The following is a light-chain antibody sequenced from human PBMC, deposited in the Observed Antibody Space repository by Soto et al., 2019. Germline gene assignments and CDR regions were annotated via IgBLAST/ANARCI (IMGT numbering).Light chain of an antibody. CDR1: QIVSTIY. Sequence: EIVLTQSPGTLSLSPGERATLSCRASQIVSTIYLAWYQQKPGQAPRLFIYGSSSRAPGIPDRFSGSGSGTEFTLTISRLEPEDFAVYYCQQYGTSPMYTFGQGTKLEIK. V-gene: IGKV3-20*01. CDR3: QQYGTSPMYT. J-gene: IGKJ2*01. CDR2: GSS.